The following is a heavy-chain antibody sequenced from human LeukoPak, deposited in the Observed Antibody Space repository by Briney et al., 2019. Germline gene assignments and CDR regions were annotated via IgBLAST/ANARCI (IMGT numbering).Heavy chain of an antibody. D-gene: IGHD5-12*01. Sequence: TSETLSLTCAVYGGSFSGYYWSWIRQPPGKGLEWIGEINHSGSTNYNPSLKSRVTISVDTSKNQFSLKLSSVTAADTAVYYCARRGYEPWGYYYYMDVWGKGTTVTISS. CDR3: ARRGYEPWGYYYYMDV. V-gene: IGHV4-34*01. CDR1: GGSFSGYY. J-gene: IGHJ6*03. CDR2: INHSGST.